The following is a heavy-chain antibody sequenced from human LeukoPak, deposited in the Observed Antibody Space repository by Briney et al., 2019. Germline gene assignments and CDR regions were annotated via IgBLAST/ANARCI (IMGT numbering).Heavy chain of an antibody. CDR1: GYTFTSYG. CDR3: ATGGSPYYYYYMDV. CDR2: ISAYNGNT. J-gene: IGHJ6*03. V-gene: IGHV1-18*01. Sequence: AASVKVSCKASGYTFTSYGISWVRQAPGQGLEWMGWISAYNGNTNYAQKLQGRVTMTTDTSTSTAYMELRSLRSDDTAVYYCATGGSPYYYYYMDVWGKGTTVTISS.